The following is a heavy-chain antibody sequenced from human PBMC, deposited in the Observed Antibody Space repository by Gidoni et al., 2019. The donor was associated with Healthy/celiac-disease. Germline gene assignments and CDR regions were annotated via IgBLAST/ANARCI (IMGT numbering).Heavy chain of an antibody. J-gene: IGHJ6*02. Sequence: QVQLVQSGAEVKKPGASVKVSCKASGYTFTGYYMHWVRQAPGQGLEWTGWINPNSGGTNYAQKFQGWVTMTRDTSISTAYMELSRLRSDDTAVYYCARALAVAGWGYYYGMDVWGQGTTVTVSS. CDR1: GYTFTGYY. CDR2: INPNSGGT. CDR3: ARALAVAGWGYYYGMDV. D-gene: IGHD6-19*01. V-gene: IGHV1-2*04.